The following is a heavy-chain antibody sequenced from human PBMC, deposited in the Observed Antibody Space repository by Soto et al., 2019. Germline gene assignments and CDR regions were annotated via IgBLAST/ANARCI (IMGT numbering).Heavy chain of an antibody. J-gene: IGHJ4*02. CDR1: GFTFSSYA. Sequence: PGGSLRLSCAASGFTFSSYAMHWVRQAPGKGLEWVAVISYDGSNKYYADSVKGRFTISRDNSKNTLYLQMNSLRAEDTAVYYCARVDVQFDYWGQGTLVTVSS. CDR3: ARVDVQFDY. D-gene: IGHD1-1*01. V-gene: IGHV3-30-3*01. CDR2: ISYDGSNK.